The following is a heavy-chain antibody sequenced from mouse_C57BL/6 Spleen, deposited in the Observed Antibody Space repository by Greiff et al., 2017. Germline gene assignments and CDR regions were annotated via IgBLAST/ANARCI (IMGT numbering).Heavy chain of an antibody. CDR3: ARLPDCYYDAMDY. CDR2: IWSDGST. J-gene: IGHJ4*01. D-gene: IGHD2-3*01. Sequence: QVQLQQSGPGLVAPSQSLSITCTVSGFSLTSYGVHWVRQPPGKGLEWLGVIWSDGSTTYNLAHKSRLSISKDNTKSQVFLKMTRLQTDDTAMYYCARLPDCYYDAMDYWGQGTSVTVSS. V-gene: IGHV2-6*03. CDR1: GFSLTSYG.